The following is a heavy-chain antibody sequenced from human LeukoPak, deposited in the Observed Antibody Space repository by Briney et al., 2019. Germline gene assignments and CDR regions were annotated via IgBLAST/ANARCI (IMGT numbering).Heavy chain of an antibody. CDR3: ARELAVAGTLGSDY. CDR2: INHSGST. V-gene: IGHV4-34*01. CDR1: GGSFSGYY. D-gene: IGHD6-19*01. J-gene: IGHJ4*02. Sequence: SETLSLTCAVYGGSFSGYYWSWIRQPPGKGLEWIGEINHSGSTNYNPSLKSRVTISVDTSKNQFSLKLSSVTAADTAVYYCARELAVAGTLGSDYWGQGTLVTVSS.